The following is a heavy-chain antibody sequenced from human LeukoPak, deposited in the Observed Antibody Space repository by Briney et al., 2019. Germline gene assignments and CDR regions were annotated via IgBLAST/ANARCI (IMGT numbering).Heavy chain of an antibody. J-gene: IGHJ4*02. CDR2: IWYDGSNK. Sequence: PGGSLRLSCGASGFSFSSFAMHWVRQAPGKGLEWVAVIWYDGSNKYYADSVKGRFTISRDNSKNMVYLQMNSLRAEDTAVYYCASYGDYLYYWGQGTLVTVSS. V-gene: IGHV3-33*01. D-gene: IGHD4-17*01. CDR1: GFSFSSFA. CDR3: ASYGDYLYY.